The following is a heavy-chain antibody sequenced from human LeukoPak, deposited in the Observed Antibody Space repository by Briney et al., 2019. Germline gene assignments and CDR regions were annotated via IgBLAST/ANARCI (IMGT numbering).Heavy chain of an antibody. CDR2: ISGSGGTT. CDR1: GFTFSSYA. V-gene: IGHV3-23*01. J-gene: IGHJ3*02. Sequence: GGSLRLSCAASGFTFSSYAMSWVRQAPGKGLEWVSGISGSGGTTYYADSVKGRFTISRDKSKNTLYLQMNSLRAEGTAIYYCAKDPDYQLLSRAAFDIWGQGTMVTVSS. D-gene: IGHD2-2*01. CDR3: AKDPDYQLLSRAAFDI.